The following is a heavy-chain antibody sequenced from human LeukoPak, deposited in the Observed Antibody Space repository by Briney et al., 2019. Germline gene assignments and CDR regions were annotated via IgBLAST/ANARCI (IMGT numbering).Heavy chain of an antibody. CDR1: GFTFSSYG. J-gene: IGHJ6*02. CDR2: IWYDRSNK. V-gene: IGHV3-33*01. Sequence: PGGSLRLACAASGFTFSSYGMHWVRQAPGKGLEWVAAIWYDRSNKYYADSVRGRFTISRDNSKNTLYLQMHSLRAEDTAVYYCARTLLPDSGELPDAEKRYYGVDVWGQGTTVTVSS. CDR3: ARTLLPDSGELPDAEKRYYGVDV. D-gene: IGHD3-16*01.